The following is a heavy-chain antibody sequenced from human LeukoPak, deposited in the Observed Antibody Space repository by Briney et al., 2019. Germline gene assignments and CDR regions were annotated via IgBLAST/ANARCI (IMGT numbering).Heavy chain of an antibody. Sequence: ASVKVSCKASGYTFTSYAMHWVRQAPGQRLEWLGWINAGNGNTKYSQKFQGRVTITRDTSASTAYMELSSLRSEDTAVYYCARDPLLWFGELYLDYWGQGTLVTVS. V-gene: IGHV1-3*01. D-gene: IGHD3-10*01. CDR3: ARDPLLWFGELYLDY. CDR1: GYTFTSYA. J-gene: IGHJ4*02. CDR2: INAGNGNT.